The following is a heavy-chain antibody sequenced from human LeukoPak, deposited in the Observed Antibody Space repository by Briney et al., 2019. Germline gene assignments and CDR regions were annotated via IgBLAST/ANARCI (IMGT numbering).Heavy chain of an antibody. D-gene: IGHD3-22*01. CDR3: ARWRSSGYLLDY. CDR1: GFTFSSYG. V-gene: IGHV3-33*01. CDR2: IWYDGSNK. Sequence: GRSLRLSCAASGFTFSSYGMHWVRLAPGKGLEWVAVIWYDGSNKYYADSVKGRFTIFRDNSKNTLYLQMNSLRAEDTAVYYCARWRSSGYLLDYWGQGTLVTVSS. J-gene: IGHJ4*02.